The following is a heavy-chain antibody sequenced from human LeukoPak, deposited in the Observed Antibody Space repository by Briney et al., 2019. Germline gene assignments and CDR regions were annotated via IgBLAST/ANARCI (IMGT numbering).Heavy chain of an antibody. V-gene: IGHV3-7*01. CDR2: IKQDGSEK. CDR1: GFTFSSYW. Sequence: PGGSLRLSCASSGFTFSSYWMSWVRQAPGKGLEWVANIKQDGSEKYYVDSVKGRFTISRDNAKNSLYLQMNSLRAEDTAVYYCAREDSSSWQNWFDPWAQGTLVTVSS. CDR3: AREDSSSWQNWFDP. J-gene: IGHJ5*02. D-gene: IGHD6-13*01.